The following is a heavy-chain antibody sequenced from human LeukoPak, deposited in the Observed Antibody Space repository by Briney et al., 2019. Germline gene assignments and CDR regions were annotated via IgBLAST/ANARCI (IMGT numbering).Heavy chain of an antibody. CDR1: GFTFSNYA. Sequence: GGSLRLSCAASGFTFSNYAMSWVRQAPGKGLAWVADIKKDGSEKYYVDSVKGRFTISRQNAKNSLFLQMNSLRAEDTAVYYCARHRNGGSQDDAFDIWGQGTMVTVSS. CDR2: IKKDGSEK. CDR3: ARHRNGGSQDDAFDI. D-gene: IGHD2-15*01. V-gene: IGHV3-7*01. J-gene: IGHJ3*02.